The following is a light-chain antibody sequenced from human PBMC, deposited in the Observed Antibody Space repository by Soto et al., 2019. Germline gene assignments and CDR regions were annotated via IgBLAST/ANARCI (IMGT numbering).Light chain of an antibody. Sequence: SVLAQPRSVSGSPGQSVTISCTRTSSDAGAFGFVSWFQQHPGKAPKLIMYYTSERPSGVPDRFSGSKSGNTVSLTISGLQAEDEADYYCCSGADSIAWVFGGGTKVTVL. CDR1: SSDAGAFGF. V-gene: IGLV2-11*01. CDR2: YTS. J-gene: IGLJ3*02. CDR3: CSGADSIAWV.